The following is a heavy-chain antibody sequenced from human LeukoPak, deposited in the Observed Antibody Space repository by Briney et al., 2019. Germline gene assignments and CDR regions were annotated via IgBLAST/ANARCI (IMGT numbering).Heavy chain of an antibody. CDR2: IYYSGST. CDR1: GDSISSFY. D-gene: IGHD3-22*01. CDR3: ARVNAVIGGNAFDI. J-gene: IGHJ3*02. Sequence: PSETLSLTCTVSGDSISSFYWSWIRQPPGKGLEWIGHIYYSGSTNYNPSLKSRVTISLDRSKDQFSLKLSSMTAADTAVYYCARVNAVIGGNAFDIWGQGTMVTVSS. V-gene: IGHV4-59*01.